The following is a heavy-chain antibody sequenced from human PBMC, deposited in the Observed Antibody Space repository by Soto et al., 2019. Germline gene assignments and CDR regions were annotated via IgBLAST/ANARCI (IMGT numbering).Heavy chain of an antibody. V-gene: IGHV1-18*01. CDR1: GYSFIDYG. CDR3: ARAGRAFRTSHYYYFYMDV. Sequence: QVQLMQSGPEVKKPGASVKVSCKTSGYSFIDYGVGWVRQAPGQGLEWVGWISAYDDDTKYAGKFKGIVTMTTDTSRSTADMELRSLTSDDTAVYYCARAGRAFRTSHYYYFYMDVWDRGTTVNVSS. D-gene: IGHD1-7*01. CDR2: ISAYDDDT. J-gene: IGHJ6*03.